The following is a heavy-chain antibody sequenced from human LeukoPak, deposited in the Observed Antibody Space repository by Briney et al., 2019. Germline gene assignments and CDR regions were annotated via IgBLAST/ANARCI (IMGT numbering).Heavy chain of an antibody. Sequence: SETLSLTCTVSGGSISSYYWSWIRQPPGKGLEWIGYIYYSGSTNYNPSLESRVTISVDTSKNQFSLKLSSVTAADTAVYYCARLEMGAFDIWGQGTMVTVSS. D-gene: IGHD5-24*01. CDR1: GGSISSYY. CDR3: ARLEMGAFDI. V-gene: IGHV4-59*08. J-gene: IGHJ3*02. CDR2: IYYSGST.